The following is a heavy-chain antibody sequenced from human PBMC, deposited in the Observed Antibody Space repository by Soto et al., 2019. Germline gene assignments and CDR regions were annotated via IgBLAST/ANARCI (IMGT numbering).Heavy chain of an antibody. Sequence: EVQLVESGGGLVKPGGSLRLSCAASGFTFSSYSMNWVRQAPGKGLEWVSSISSSSSYIYYADSVKGRFTISRDNAKNSLYLQMNSLRAEDTAVYYCARDQGCSSTSCRLGGNYWGQGTLVTVSS. CDR2: ISSSSSYI. CDR1: GFTFSSYS. V-gene: IGHV3-21*01. CDR3: ARDQGCSSTSCRLGGNY. D-gene: IGHD2-2*01. J-gene: IGHJ4*02.